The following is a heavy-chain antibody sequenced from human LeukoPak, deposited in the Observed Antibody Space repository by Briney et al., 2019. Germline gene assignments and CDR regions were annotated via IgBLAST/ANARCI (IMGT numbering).Heavy chain of an antibody. V-gene: IGHV4-39*01. D-gene: IGHD3-22*01. Sequence: PSETLSLTCTVSGGSISSSSYYWGWIRQPPGKGLEWIENIYYSGSTYYNPSLKSRVTISVDTSKNQLSLKLSSVTAADTAVYYCASGYYYDRGADYWGQGTLVTVSS. CDR3: ASGYYYDRGADY. J-gene: IGHJ4*02. CDR2: IYYSGST. CDR1: GGSISSSSYY.